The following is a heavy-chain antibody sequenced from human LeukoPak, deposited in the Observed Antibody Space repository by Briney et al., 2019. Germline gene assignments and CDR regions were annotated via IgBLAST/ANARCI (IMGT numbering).Heavy chain of an antibody. CDR3: AKDTGGYDWEFDY. Sequence: PGGSLRLSCAASGFTFSSYWMSWVRQAPGKGLEWVANIKQDGSEKYYVDSVKGRFTISRDNAKNSLYLQMNSLRAEDTAVYYCAKDTGGYDWEFDYWGQGTLVTVSS. CDR1: GFTFSSYW. J-gene: IGHJ4*02. V-gene: IGHV3-7*01. D-gene: IGHD5-12*01. CDR2: IKQDGSEK.